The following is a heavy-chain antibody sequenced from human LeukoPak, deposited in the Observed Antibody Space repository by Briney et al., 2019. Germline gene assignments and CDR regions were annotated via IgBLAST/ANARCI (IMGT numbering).Heavy chain of an antibody. V-gene: IGHV3-21*01. CDR1: GFTFSGYS. Sequence: KAGGSLRLSCAASGFTFSGYSMNWVRQAPGKGLEWVSSLSSSSSYIYYADSVKGRFTISRDNAKTSLYLQMNSLRAGDTAVYYCAREIFPYYCFDYWGQGTLVTVSS. D-gene: IGHD2-15*01. CDR3: AREIFPYYCFDY. J-gene: IGHJ4*02. CDR2: LSSSSSYI.